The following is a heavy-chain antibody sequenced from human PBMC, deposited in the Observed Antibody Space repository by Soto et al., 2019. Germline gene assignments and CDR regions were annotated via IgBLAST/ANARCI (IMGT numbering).Heavy chain of an antibody. CDR2: IYYSGST. V-gene: IGHV4-59*01. CDR1: GGSISSYY. CDR3: ASDVRDYAIWADYWYFDL. J-gene: IGHJ2*01. D-gene: IGHD3-9*01. Sequence: QVQLQESGPGLVKPSETLSLTCTVSGGSISSYYWSWIRQPPGKGLEWIGYIYYSGSTNYNPSLKSRVTISVDTSKNHFSLTLSSVTAADTAVYYCASDVRDYAIWADYWYFDLWGRGTLVTVSS.